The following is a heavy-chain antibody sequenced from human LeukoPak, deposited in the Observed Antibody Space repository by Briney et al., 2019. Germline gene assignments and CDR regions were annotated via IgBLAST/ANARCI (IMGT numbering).Heavy chain of an antibody. CDR1: GGSISSYY. Sequence: PSETLSLTCTVSGGSISSYYWNWIRQPPGKGLEWIGYIYYSGSTNYNPSLKSRVTISVDTSKNQFSLKLSSVTAADTAVYYCAREWQWLVGVDPWGQGTLVTVSS. D-gene: IGHD6-19*01. CDR3: AREWQWLVGVDP. CDR2: IYYSGST. V-gene: IGHV4-59*12. J-gene: IGHJ5*02.